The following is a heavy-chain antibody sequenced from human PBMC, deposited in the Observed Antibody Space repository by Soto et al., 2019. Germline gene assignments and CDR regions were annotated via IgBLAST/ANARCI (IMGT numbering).Heavy chain of an antibody. CDR3: ARYIPGVRYYGMDV. Sequence: EVQLLESGGGLVQPGGSLRLACAASGFAFSSYAMKWVRQAPGKGLEWVSLISETSDVAYYADSVKGRFTISRDNSGNTLFLQMYSLSAEDTAVYYCARYIPGVRYYGMDVWGQGTTVTVAS. J-gene: IGHJ6*02. CDR1: GFAFSSYA. CDR2: ISETSDVA. D-gene: IGHD2-2*01. V-gene: IGHV3-23*01.